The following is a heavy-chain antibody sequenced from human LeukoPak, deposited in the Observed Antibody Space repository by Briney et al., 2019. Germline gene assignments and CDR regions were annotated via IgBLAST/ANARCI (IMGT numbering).Heavy chain of an antibody. J-gene: IGHJ4*02. CDR2: IYYSGST. D-gene: IGHD6-19*01. CDR1: GGSISSYY. V-gene: IGHV4-59*01. CDR3: ARVPNPYSSGLYYFDY. Sequence: SETLSLTCTVSGGSISSYYWSWIRQPPGKGLEWIGYIYYSGSTNYNPSLKSRVTISVDTSKNQFSLKLSSVTAADTAVYYCARVPNPYSSGLYYFDYWGQGTLVTVSS.